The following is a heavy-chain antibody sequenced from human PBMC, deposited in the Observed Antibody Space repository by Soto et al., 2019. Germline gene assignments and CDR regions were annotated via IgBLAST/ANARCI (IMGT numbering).Heavy chain of an antibody. CDR1: GFTFSDYA. D-gene: IGHD6-19*01. J-gene: IGHJ4*02. V-gene: IGHV3-30*18. Sequence: VQLVESGGGVVQPGRSLRLSCAASGFTFSDYAMHWVRQAPGKGLEWVAVVSHDGRNTHYADSVRGRFTISRDSSKNTVSLEMTSLRAEDMAVYYCAKGGRQWLVTSDFNYWGQGALVTASS. CDR2: VSHDGRNT. CDR3: AKGGRQWLVTSDFNY.